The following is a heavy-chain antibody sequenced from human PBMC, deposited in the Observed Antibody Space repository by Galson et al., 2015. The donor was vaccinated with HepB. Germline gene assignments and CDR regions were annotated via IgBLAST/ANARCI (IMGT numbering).Heavy chain of an antibody. CDR1: GDSFNNYA. J-gene: IGHJ3*02. Sequence: SVKVSCKASGDSFNNYAVNWLRQAPGQGLEWMGGIIPVFDTPIYAQGFQDRVTITADKSTSTAYVELSSLKLEDTAVYYCARDRPQYYDTSGYSGAIDIWGQGTVVTVSS. V-gene: IGHV1-69*06. CDR3: ARDRPQYYDTSGYSGAIDI. CDR2: IIPVFDTP. D-gene: IGHD3-22*01.